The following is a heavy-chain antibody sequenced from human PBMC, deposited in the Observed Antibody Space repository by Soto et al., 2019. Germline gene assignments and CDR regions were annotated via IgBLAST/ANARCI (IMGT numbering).Heavy chain of an antibody. CDR3: VSEAARGWPFAY. V-gene: IGHV1-46*04. Sequence: QVQLVQSGAEVKKPGASVKVSCKASGYTFTSYYMHWVRQAPGQGLEWMGIINPSGVSTSYARKLQGSGSMTRDTSTSTFFLELRCLRSEGRGLYYCVSEAARGWPFAYWGKGTLVTV. D-gene: IGHD6-13*01. CDR1: GYTFTSYY. CDR2: INPSGVST. J-gene: IGHJ4*02.